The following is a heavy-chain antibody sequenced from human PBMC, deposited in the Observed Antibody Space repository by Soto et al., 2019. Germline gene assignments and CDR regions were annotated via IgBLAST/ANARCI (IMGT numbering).Heavy chain of an antibody. J-gene: IGHJ4*02. Sequence: LRLSCAASRFTFSNYAMNWVRQAPGKVLEWVSVISGSGGTTYYADSVKGRFTTSRDNSKNTLYLQMNSLRAEDTAVYYCAKRGLEMTTRPYYFDSWGQGTLVTVSS. D-gene: IGHD4-4*01. V-gene: IGHV3-23*01. CDR1: RFTFSNYA. CDR3: AKRGLEMTTRPYYFDS. CDR2: ISGSGGTT.